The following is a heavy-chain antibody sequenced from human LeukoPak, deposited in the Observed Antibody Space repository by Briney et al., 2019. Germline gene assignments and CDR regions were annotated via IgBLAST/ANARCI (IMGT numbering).Heavy chain of an antibody. J-gene: IGHJ2*01. CDR1: GFTFSSYD. Sequence: GGSLRLSCAASGFTFSSYDMHWVRQATGKGLEWVSAIGTAGDTYYPGSVKGRFTISRENAKNSLYLQMNSLRAGATAVYYCARVQGLDFRWYFDLWGRGTLVTVSS. CDR2: IGTAGDT. CDR3: ARVQGLDFRWYFDL. V-gene: IGHV3-13*01.